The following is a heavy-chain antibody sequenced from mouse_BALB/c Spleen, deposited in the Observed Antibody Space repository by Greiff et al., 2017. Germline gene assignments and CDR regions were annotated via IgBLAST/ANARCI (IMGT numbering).Heavy chain of an antibody. CDR2: ISCYNGAT. Sequence: LVKTGASVKISCKASGYSFTGYYMHWVKQSHGKSLEWIGYISCYNGATSYNQKFKGKATFTVDTSSSTAYMQSNSLTSEDSAVYYCARDYGSSAWFAYWGQGTLVTVSA. CDR1: GYSFTGYY. V-gene: IGHV1S34*01. D-gene: IGHD1-1*01. CDR3: ARDYGSSAWFAY. J-gene: IGHJ3*01.